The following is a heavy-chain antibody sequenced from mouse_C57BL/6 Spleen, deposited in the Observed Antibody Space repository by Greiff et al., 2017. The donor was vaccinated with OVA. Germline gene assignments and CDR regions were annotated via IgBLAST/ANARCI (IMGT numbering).Heavy chain of an antibody. CDR3: AGITTVVATDYAMDY. CDR2: IYPGDGDT. D-gene: IGHD1-1*01. Sequence: QVQLKESGPELVKPGASVKISCKASGYAFSSSWMNWVKQRPGKGLEWIGRIYPGDGDTNYNGKFKGKATLTADKSSSTAYMQLSSLTSEDSAVYFCAGITTVVATDYAMDYWGQGTSVTVSS. V-gene: IGHV1-82*01. J-gene: IGHJ4*01. CDR1: GYAFSSSW.